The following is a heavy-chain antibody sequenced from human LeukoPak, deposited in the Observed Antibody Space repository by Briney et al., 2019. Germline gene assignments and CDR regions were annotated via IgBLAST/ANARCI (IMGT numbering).Heavy chain of an antibody. Sequence: GGSLRLSCAASGFTFSPYSMNWVRQAPGKGLEWVSSMSSSSRYIYYADSVKGRVAISRDNAKNSLYLQMNSLRAEDTAVYYCARDPHVWGKGTTVTVSS. CDR1: GFTFSPYS. J-gene: IGHJ6*04. CDR2: MSSSSRYI. CDR3: ARDPHV. V-gene: IGHV3-21*01.